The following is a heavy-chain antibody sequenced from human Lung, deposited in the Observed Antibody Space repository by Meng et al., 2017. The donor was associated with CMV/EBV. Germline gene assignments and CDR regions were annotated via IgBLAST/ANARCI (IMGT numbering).Heavy chain of an antibody. Sequence: SETLSLXXTVSGGSVRSSFYYWSWIRQSPGKGLEWIGYIYYSGSTDYNTSLKSRVTMSIDTSKNQISLKLSSVTAADTAVYYCARSPTGDYAMDVWGQGTTVTVSS. CDR2: IYYSGST. D-gene: IGHD4-17*01. CDR1: GGSVRSSFYY. J-gene: IGHJ6*02. CDR3: ARSPTGDYAMDV. V-gene: IGHV4-61*01.